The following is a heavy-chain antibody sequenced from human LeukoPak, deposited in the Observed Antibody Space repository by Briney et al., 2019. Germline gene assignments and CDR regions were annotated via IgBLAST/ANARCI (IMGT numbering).Heavy chain of an antibody. Sequence: GGSLRLSCAASGFTFTNYAMTWVRQAPGKGLEWVSGINGGGGNTYYADSVKGRFTISRDNSKNTLYLQMNNLRAEDTALYYCAKVAHGGDRFDSWGQGTLVTVSS. J-gene: IGHJ5*01. CDR1: GFTFTNYA. D-gene: IGHD2-21*02. CDR2: INGGGGNT. V-gene: IGHV3-23*01. CDR3: AKVAHGGDRFDS.